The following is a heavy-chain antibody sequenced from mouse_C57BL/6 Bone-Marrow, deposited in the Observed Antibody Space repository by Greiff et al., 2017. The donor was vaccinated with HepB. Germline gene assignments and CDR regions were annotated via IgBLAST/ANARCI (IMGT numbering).Heavy chain of an antibody. J-gene: IGHJ3*01. D-gene: IGHD2-3*01. CDR2: ISDGGSYT. CDR3: EREDGYYWYVDV. CDR1: GFTFSSYA. V-gene: IGHV5-4*01. Sequence: EVQWVESGGGLVKPGGSLQLSCAASGFTFSSYALSWVRQTPEKRLEWVATISDGGSYTYYPDNVKGRFTISRDNAKNNLYLQMSHLKSEDTAMYYCEREDGYYWYVDVWGQGTLVTVSA.